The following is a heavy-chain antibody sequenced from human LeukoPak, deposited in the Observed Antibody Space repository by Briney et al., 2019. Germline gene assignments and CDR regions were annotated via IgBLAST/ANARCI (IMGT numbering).Heavy chain of an antibody. D-gene: IGHD6-6*01. CDR3: ARRYSTSSVEDFDY. J-gene: IGHJ4*02. V-gene: IGHV3-7*01. Sequence: GGSLRLSCAASGFTFSSYWMSWVRQAPGKGLEWVANIKQDGSEKYYVDSVKGRFTISRDNAKNSLYLQMNSLRAEDTAVYYCARRYSTSSVEDFDYWGQGTLVTVSS. CDR2: IKQDGSEK. CDR1: GFTFSSYW.